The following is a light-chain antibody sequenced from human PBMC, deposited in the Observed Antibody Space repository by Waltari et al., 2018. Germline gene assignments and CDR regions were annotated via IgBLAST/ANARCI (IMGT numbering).Light chain of an antibody. V-gene: IGKV3-15*01. J-gene: IGKJ4*01. CDR1: QSVSVN. CDR3: QQSHNWPPLT. CDR2: SAS. Sequence: EVVLTQSPATLSLSPVERATLPCTASQSVSVNLAWYQQRPGQAPRHLIYSASTRATGIPARFSGSGSGTEFTLTISSRESEDFAVYYCQQSHNWPPLTFGGGTKVEIK.